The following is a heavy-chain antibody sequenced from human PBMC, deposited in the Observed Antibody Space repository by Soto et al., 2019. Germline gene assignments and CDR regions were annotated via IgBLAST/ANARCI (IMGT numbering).Heavy chain of an antibody. Sequence: GGSLRLSCAASGFTFDDYTMHWVRQAPGKGLEWVSLITWDGGITSYADSVKRRFTTSRDNSKNSLFLQMNSLRTEDTALYYCAKDLFRGIAVAGTRGIDYWGQGPLVTVSS. D-gene: IGHD6-19*01. J-gene: IGHJ4*02. CDR3: AKDLFRGIAVAGTRGIDY. V-gene: IGHV3-43*01. CDR1: GFTFDDYT. CDR2: ITWDGGIT.